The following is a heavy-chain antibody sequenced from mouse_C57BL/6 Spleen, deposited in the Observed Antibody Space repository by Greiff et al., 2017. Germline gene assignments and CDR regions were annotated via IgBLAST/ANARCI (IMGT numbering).Heavy chain of an antibody. Sequence: VQLQESGPGLVQPSQSLSITCTVSGFSLTSYGVHWVRQSPGKGLEWLGVIWRGGSTDYNAAFMSRLSITKDNSKSQVFFKMNSLQADDTAIYYCAKNGYYDYAMDYWGQGTSVTVSS. J-gene: IGHJ4*01. V-gene: IGHV2-5*01. D-gene: IGHD2-3*01. CDR1: GFSLTSYG. CDR3: AKNGYYDYAMDY. CDR2: IWRGGST.